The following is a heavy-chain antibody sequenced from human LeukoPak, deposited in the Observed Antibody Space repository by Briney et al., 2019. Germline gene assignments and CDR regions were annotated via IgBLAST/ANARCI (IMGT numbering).Heavy chain of an antibody. J-gene: IGHJ5*02. CDR2: IYYSGST. CDR3: AGFWSGYYTEWFDP. CDR1: GGSISSGGYY. V-gene: IGHV4-31*03. Sequence: SQTLSPTCTVSGGSISSGGYYWSWIRQHPGKGLEWIGYIYYSGSTYYNPSLKSRVTISVDTSKNQFSLKLSSVTAADTAVYYCAGFWSGYYTEWFDPWGQGTLVTVSS. D-gene: IGHD3-3*01.